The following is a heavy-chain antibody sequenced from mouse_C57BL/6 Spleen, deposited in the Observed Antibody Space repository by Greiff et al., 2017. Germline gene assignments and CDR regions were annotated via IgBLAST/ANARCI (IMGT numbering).Heavy chain of an antibody. CDR1: GFTFSSYA. CDR3: ARDDGYYGFAY. CDR2: ISDGGSYT. V-gene: IGHV5-4*01. D-gene: IGHD2-3*01. J-gene: IGHJ3*01. Sequence: VQLKESGGGLVKPGGSLKLSCAASGFTFSSYAMSWVRQTPEKRLEWVATISDGGSYTYYPDNVKGRFTISRDNAKNNLYLQMSHLKSEDTAMYYCARDDGYYGFAYWGQGTLVTVSA.